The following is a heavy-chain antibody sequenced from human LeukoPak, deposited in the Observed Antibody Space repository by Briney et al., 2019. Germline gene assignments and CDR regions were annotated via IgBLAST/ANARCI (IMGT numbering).Heavy chain of an antibody. D-gene: IGHD3-16*01. CDR1: GFTFSSYS. J-gene: IGHJ4*02. V-gene: IGHV3-21*01. CDR3: AREGYDYVWGSYAPLDY. Sequence: PGGSLRLSCAASGFTFSSYSMNWVRQAPGKGLEWVSSISSSSYIYYADSAKDRFTISRDNAKNSLYLQMNSLRAEDTAVYYCAREGYDYVWGSYAPLDYWGQGTLVTVSS. CDR2: ISSSSYI.